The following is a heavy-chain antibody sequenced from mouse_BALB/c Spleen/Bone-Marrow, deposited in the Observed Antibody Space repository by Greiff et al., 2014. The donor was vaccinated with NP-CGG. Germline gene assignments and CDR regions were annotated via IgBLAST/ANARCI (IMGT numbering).Heavy chain of an antibody. J-gene: IGHJ3*01. Sequence: DVQLQESGAELVKPGASVKLSCTASGFNIKDTYMHWVKQRPEQGLEWIGRIDPANGNTKYDAKFKGKATVTADTSSNTAHLHLSSLASEDTAGDYCANDWFAYWGQGTLVTVSA. CDR3: ANDWFAY. CDR1: GFNIKDTY. D-gene: IGHD2-3*01. CDR2: IDPANGNT. V-gene: IGHV14-3*02.